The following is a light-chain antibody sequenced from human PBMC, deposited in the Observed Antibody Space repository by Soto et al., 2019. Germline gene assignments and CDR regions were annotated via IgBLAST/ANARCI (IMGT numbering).Light chain of an antibody. CDR2: EVS. J-gene: IGLJ3*02. V-gene: IGLV2-14*01. CDR1: SSDFGDYDY. CDR3: SSYTSSSTLWV. Sequence: QSALTQPASVSGSPGQSITISCTGTSSDFGDYDYVSWYLQHPGKVPKLMIYEVSNRPSGVSNRFSGSKSGNTASLTISGLQAEDEADYYCSSYTSSSTLWVFGGGTKLTVL.